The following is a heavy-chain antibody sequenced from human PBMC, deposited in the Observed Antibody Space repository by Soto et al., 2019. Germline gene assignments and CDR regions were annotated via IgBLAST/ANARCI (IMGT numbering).Heavy chain of an antibody. D-gene: IGHD3-10*01. CDR1: GYSFIIYW. J-gene: IGHJ6*02. Sequence: PGESLKISCKGSGYSFIIYWIGWVRQMPGKGLEWMGIIYPGDSATRYSPSFQGQVTISADKSISTAYLQWSSLKASDTAMYYCAXHARPGRGTYNYYGMDVWGLGTTVTVSS. V-gene: IGHV5-51*01. CDR2: IYPGDSAT. CDR3: AXHARPGRGTYNYYGMDV.